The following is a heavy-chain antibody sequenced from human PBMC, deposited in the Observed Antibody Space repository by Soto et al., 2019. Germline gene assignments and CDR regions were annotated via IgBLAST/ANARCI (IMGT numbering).Heavy chain of an antibody. CDR3: ANGRVGSGSLTPRVDC. J-gene: IGHJ4*02. V-gene: IGHV3-23*01. CDR2: ISGGGDTT. CDR1: GFTFNNYA. Sequence: EVQLLESGGGLVQPGGSLRLSCAASGFTFNNYAMTWVRQAPGQGLEWVSAISGGGDTTSYADSVKGRVTVSRDGSKNTLYLQMGSLRVEDTALYYCANGRVGSGSLTPRVDCWGQGTLGTVSS. D-gene: IGHD3-10*01.